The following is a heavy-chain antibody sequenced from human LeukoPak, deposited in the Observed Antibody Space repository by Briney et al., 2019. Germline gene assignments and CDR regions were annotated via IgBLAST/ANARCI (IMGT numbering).Heavy chain of an antibody. Sequence: ASVKVSCKASGYTLTGYYMHWVRQVPGQGLEWMRWINPNSGGTNYAQKFQGRVSMTRVTSISTAYMELSRLRSDDAAVYYCAVYGSGSSIARDFDYWGQGTLVTVSS. CDR1: GYTLTGYY. CDR3: AVYGSGSSIARDFDY. V-gene: IGHV1-2*02. D-gene: IGHD3-10*01. J-gene: IGHJ4*02. CDR2: INPNSGGT.